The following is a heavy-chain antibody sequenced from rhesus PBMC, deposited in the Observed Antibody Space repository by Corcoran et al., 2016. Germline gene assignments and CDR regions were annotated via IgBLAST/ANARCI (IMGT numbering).Heavy chain of an antibody. V-gene: IGHV4-106*01. CDR1: GGSISDVSF. D-gene: IGHD2-2*01. J-gene: IGHJ6*01. Sequence: QVQLQESGPGLVKSSETLSLTCAVSGGSISDVSFWDWLRQPPGQGLEWIGYTYGSGGGTNYNPSLKNRATISIDTSKNQFSLKLTSVTAADTAVYHCARVSTTSDGLNSWGQGVVVTVSS. CDR2: TYGSGGGT. CDR3: ARVSTTSDGLNS.